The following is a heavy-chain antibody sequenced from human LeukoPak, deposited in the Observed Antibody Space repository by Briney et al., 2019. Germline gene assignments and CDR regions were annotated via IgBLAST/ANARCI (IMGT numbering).Heavy chain of an antibody. V-gene: IGHV1-18*01. CDR2: ISAYNGNT. J-gene: IGHJ4*02. CDR1: GYTFTSYG. Sequence: GASVKVSCTASGYTFTSYGISWVRQAPGQGLEWMGWISAYNGNTNYAQKLQGRVTMTTDTSTSTAYMELRSLRSDDTAVYYCARRTYYYDSSGPDFDYWGQGTLVTVSS. CDR3: ARRTYYYDSSGPDFDY. D-gene: IGHD3-22*01.